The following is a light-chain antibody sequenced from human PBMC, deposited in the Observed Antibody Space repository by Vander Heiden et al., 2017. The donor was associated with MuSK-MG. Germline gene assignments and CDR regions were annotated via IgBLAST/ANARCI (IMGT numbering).Light chain of an antibody. J-gene: IGLJ2*01. CDR3: QVWDSGTVV. V-gene: IGLV3-9*01. Sequence: SYELTQPLSVSVALGQTASITCGGNNIGSKNVHWYQQKPGQAPVLVIYRDINRPSGIPERFSGSNSGNTATLTISRAQAGDEADYYCQVWDSGTVVFGGGTKLTVL. CDR1: NIGSKN. CDR2: RDI.